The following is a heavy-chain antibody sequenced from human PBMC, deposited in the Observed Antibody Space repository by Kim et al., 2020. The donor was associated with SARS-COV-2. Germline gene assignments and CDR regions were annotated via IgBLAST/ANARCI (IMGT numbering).Heavy chain of an antibody. D-gene: IGHD6-13*01. Sequence: GGSLRLSCAASGFTFSSFAMHWVRQAPGKGLEWVAVISYHGSSKYYADSVKGRFTISRDNSKNTLYLQMNSLRAEDTAVYYCAREGIAMEFDFWGQGTLVTVSS. CDR3: AREGIAMEFDF. J-gene: IGHJ4*02. CDR1: GFTFSSFA. CDR2: ISYHGSSK. V-gene: IGHV3-30*04.